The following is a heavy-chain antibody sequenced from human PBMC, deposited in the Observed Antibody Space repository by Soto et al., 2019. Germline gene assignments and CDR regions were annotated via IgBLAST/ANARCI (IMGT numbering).Heavy chain of an antibody. CDR2: MYHSGST. CDR3: ARGVTMVRGVGLFYFDY. J-gene: IGHJ4*02. CDR1: GGSISSGGYY. V-gene: IGHV4-31*03. D-gene: IGHD3-10*01. Sequence: QVQLQESGPGLVKPSQTLSLTCTVSGGSISSGGYYWSWIRQHPGKGLEWIGYMYHSGSTYYNPXLKSRITISVDXSXKXVSLKLSSVTAADTAVYYCARGVTMVRGVGLFYFDYWGQGTLVTVSS.